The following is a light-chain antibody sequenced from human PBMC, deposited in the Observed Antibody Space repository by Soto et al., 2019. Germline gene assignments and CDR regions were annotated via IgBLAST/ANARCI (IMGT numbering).Light chain of an antibody. J-gene: IGLJ1*01. CDR1: SSDVGGYNY. V-gene: IGLV2-14*01. CDR2: DVS. CDR3: SSYTSSRDYV. Sequence: SALTPPASVSWAPGPSLTISCPGTSSDVGGYNYVSWCQQHPGKAPKLMIYDVSNRPSGVSNRFSGSKSGNTASLTISGLQAEDEADYYCSSYTSSRDYVFGTGTKVTVL.